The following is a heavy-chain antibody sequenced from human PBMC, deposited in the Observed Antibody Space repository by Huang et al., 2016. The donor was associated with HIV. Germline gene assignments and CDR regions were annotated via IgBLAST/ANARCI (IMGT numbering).Heavy chain of an antibody. CDR2: ISFDGRNK. J-gene: IGHJ4*02. D-gene: IGHD6-19*01. CDR3: ARDTTTVAGLDF. CDR1: GFTFRDHP. V-gene: IGHV3-30*14. Sequence: QVQLVESGGGVVQPGRSLRLSCAFSGFTFRDHPMHWVRQAPGKGLEWVAVISFDGRNKFYADFVRGRFTISRDNSKNILYLQLNSLTPADTSIYYCARDTTTVAGLDFWGQGALVTVSS.